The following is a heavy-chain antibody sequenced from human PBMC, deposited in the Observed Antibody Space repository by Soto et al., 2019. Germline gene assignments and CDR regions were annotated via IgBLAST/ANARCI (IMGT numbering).Heavy chain of an antibody. CDR2: ISGSGGST. CDR1: GFTFSSYA. CDR3: AKGSGYDYYPPPYYYYYMDV. V-gene: IGHV3-23*01. D-gene: IGHD5-12*01. Sequence: EVQLLESGGGLVQPGGSLRLSCAASGFTFSSYAMSWVRQAPGKGLEWVSAISGSGGSTYYADSVKGRFTISRDNSKNTLYLQMNSLRVEDTAVYYCAKGSGYDYYPPPYYYYYMDVWGKGTTVTVSS. J-gene: IGHJ6*03.